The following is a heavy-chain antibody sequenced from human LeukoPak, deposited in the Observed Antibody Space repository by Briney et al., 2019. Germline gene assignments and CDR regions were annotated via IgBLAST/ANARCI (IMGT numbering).Heavy chain of an antibody. CDR1: GFPFSGHW. Sequence: GGSLRLSCTASGFPFSGHWMHWARQLPGKGLVWVSRISPTGSTTSYADSVKGRFTVSRDNAENTLYLQVNNLRAEDTAVYYCARGPNSNWSGLDFWGQGTLLTVSS. CDR2: ISPTGSTT. V-gene: IGHV3-74*01. J-gene: IGHJ4*02. CDR3: ARGPNSNWSGLDF. D-gene: IGHD6-6*01.